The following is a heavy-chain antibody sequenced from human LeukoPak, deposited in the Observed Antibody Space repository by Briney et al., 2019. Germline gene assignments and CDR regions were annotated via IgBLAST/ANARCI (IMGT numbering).Heavy chain of an antibody. CDR3: ARDNRVVVPAAMGYYYYGMDV. D-gene: IGHD2-2*01. CDR2: ISSSSSTI. V-gene: IGHV3-48*02. J-gene: IGHJ6*02. Sequence: GGSLRLSCAASGFTFSRYAMNWVRQAPGKGLEWVSYISSSSSTIYYADSVKGRFTISRDNAKNSLYLQMNSLRDEDTAVYYCARDNRVVVPAAMGYYYYGMDVWGQGTTVTVSS. CDR1: GFTFSRYA.